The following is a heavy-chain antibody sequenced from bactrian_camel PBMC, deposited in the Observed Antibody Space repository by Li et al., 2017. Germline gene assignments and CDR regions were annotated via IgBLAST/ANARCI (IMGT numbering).Heavy chain of an antibody. CDR1: GFTVSAYA. J-gene: IGHJ4*01. CDR3: AAEYTGKWNTRSGLDGCKYNY. CDR2: IHRGGTIT. D-gene: IGHD2*01. V-gene: IGHV3S40*01. Sequence: DVQLVESGGNLVQPGGSLRISCEASGFTVSAYAMSWVRQAPGKGLEWISVIHRGGTITYYADSVKGRFAISQDKVKNTVYLQMNSLKPEDTAIYYCAAEYTGKWNTRSGLDGCKYNYWGQGTQVTVS.